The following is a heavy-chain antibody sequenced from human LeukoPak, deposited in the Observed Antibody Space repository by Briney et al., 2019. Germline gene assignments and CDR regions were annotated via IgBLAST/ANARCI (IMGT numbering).Heavy chain of an antibody. V-gene: IGHV3-15*01. J-gene: IGHJ5*02. D-gene: IGHD6-13*01. CDR1: GFTFSSYW. CDR3: TTSYSSSDFDP. Sequence: GGSLRLSCAASGFTFSSYWMHWVRQAPGKGLEWVGRIKSKTDGGTTDYAAPVKGRFTISRDDSKNTLYLQMNSLKTEDTAVYYCTTSYSSSDFDPWGQGTLVTVSS. CDR2: IKSKTDGGTT.